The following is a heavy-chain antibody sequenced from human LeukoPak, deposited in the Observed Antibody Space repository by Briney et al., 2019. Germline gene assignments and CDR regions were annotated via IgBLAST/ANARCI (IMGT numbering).Heavy chain of an antibody. CDR2: IYYSGST. Sequence: SETLSLTCTVSGGSVSSGSYYWSWIRQPPGKGLEWIGYIYYSGSTNYNPSLKSRVTISVDTSKNQFSLKLSSVTAADTAVYYCARGSDSSGWGDYYYGMDVWGQGTTVTVSS. V-gene: IGHV4-61*01. J-gene: IGHJ6*02. CDR3: ARGSDSSGWGDYYYGMDV. CDR1: GGSVSSGSYY. D-gene: IGHD6-19*01.